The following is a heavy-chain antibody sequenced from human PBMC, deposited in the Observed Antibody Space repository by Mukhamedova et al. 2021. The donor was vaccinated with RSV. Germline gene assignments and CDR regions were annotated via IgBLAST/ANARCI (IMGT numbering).Heavy chain of an antibody. V-gene: IGHV4-39*01. J-gene: IGHJ6*03. CDR3: ARVPRDIVVVPAATRPRYYYYYMDV. D-gene: IGHD2-2*01. CDR2: IYYSGST. Sequence: IGSIYYSGSTYYNPSLKSRVTISVDTSKNQFSLKLSSVTAADTAVYYCARVPRDIVVVPAATRPRYYYYYMDVWGKGTTVTVSS.